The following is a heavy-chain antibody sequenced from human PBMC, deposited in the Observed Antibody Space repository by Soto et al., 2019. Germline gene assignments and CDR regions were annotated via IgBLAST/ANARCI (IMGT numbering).Heavy chain of an antibody. CDR1: GGSISSSNW. CDR2: IYHSGST. CDR3: ARASYINVQWLVRPGYYYGMDV. V-gene: IGHV4-4*02. D-gene: IGHD6-19*01. Sequence: QVQLQESGPGLVKPSGTLSLTCAVSGGSISSSNWWSWVRQPPGKGLEWIGEIYHSGSTNYNPSLKSRVTISVDKSKNQFSLKLSSVTAADTAVYYCARASYINVQWLVRPGYYYGMDVWGQGTTVTVSS. J-gene: IGHJ6*02.